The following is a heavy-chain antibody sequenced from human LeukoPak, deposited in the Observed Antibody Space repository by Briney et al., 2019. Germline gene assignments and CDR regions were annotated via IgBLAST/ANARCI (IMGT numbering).Heavy chain of an antibody. J-gene: IGHJ6*02. CDR3: ARGRGLDV. Sequence: GGSLRLSCAAPGFIVSANYMSWVRQTPGKGLEWVSIFYSGGATFYVDSVKGRFTISRDNSKNMLYLQMNSLRAEDTAVYYCARGRGLDVWGQGTTVTVSS. D-gene: IGHD2-15*01. CDR2: FYSGGAT. CDR1: GFIVSANY. V-gene: IGHV3-53*01.